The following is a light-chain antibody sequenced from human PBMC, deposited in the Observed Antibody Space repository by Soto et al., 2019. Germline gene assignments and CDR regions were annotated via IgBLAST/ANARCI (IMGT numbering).Light chain of an antibody. V-gene: IGLV3-25*02. CDR3: QSADSSGTYVV. CDR2: KDS. CDR1: ALPKQY. J-gene: IGLJ2*01. Sequence: YELTQPPSVSVSPGQTARITCSGDALPKQYAYWYQQKPGQAPVLVIYKDSERPSGIPERFSGSSSGTTVTLTISGVQAEDEADYYCQSADSSGTYVVFGGGTKVTVL.